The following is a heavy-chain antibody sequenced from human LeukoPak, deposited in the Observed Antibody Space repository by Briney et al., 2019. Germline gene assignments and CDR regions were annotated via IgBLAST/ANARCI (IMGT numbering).Heavy chain of an antibody. D-gene: IGHD2-2*01. Sequence: GASVKVSCKASGYTFTGYYMHWVRQAPGQGLEWMGWINPNSGDTNYAQKFQGRVTMTRDTSISTAYMELSSLRSDDTAVYYCASPVIPAQGADNNDYWGQGTLVTVSS. CDR2: INPNSGDT. V-gene: IGHV1-2*02. CDR1: GYTFTGYY. J-gene: IGHJ4*02. CDR3: ASPVIPAQGADNNDY.